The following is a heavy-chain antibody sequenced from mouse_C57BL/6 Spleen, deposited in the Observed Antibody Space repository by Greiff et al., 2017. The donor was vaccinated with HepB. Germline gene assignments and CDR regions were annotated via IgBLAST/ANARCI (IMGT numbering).Heavy chain of an antibody. V-gene: IGHV5-17*01. D-gene: IGHD1-1*01. J-gene: IGHJ2*01. CDR2: ISSGSSTI. CDR1: GFTFSDYG. CDR3: ARLDYGSSQYYFDY. Sequence: EVKVVESGGGLVKPGGSLKLSCAASGFTFSDYGMHWVRQAPEKGLEWVAYISSGSSTIYYADTVKGRFTISRDNAKNTLFLQMTSLRSEDTAMYYCARLDYGSSQYYFDYWGQGTTLTVSS.